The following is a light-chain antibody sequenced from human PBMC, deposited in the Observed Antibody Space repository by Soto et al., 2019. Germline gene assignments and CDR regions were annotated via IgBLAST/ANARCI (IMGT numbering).Light chain of an antibody. V-gene: IGKV3-15*01. CDR2: GAS. J-gene: IGKJ1*01. CDR3: QQYGSSGT. Sequence: EIAMKQSPDTLSVSPGDRATLSCRASQVVRSDLAWYQQKAGQSPRLLIYGASTRAAETPARFSGSGSETEFTLTISRLEPEDFAVYYCQQYGSSGTFGQGTIVDIK. CDR1: QVVRSD.